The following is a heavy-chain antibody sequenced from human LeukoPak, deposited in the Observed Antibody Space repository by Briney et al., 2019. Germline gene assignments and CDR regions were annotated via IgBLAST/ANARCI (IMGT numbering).Heavy chain of an antibody. CDR2: ISWISGSI. J-gene: IGHJ3*02. V-gene: IGHV3-9*01. CDR3: AKDNLAYAFDI. D-gene: IGHD2-15*01. CDR1: GFTFDDYA. Sequence: PGGSLRLSCAASGFTFDDYAMHWVRQAPGKGLEWVSGISWISGSIGYADSVKGRFTISRDNAKNSLYLQMNSLRAEDTALYYCAKDNLAYAFDIWGQGTMVTVSS.